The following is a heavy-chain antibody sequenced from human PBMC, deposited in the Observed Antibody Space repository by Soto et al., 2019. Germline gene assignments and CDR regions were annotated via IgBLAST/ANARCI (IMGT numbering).Heavy chain of an antibody. CDR1: VFTFDEYA. Sequence: PWGSLRLSCLASVFTFDEYAIHWFRQTPGKGLEWVSGLTWNGEVLGYADSVKGRFTISRDNAKNSLYLEMNSLRPEDTALYYCVKDSESSGYLTHLDYWGQGTLVTVSS. D-gene: IGHD3-22*01. V-gene: IGHV3-9*01. CDR3: VKDSESSGYLTHLDY. J-gene: IGHJ4*02. CDR2: LTWNGEVL.